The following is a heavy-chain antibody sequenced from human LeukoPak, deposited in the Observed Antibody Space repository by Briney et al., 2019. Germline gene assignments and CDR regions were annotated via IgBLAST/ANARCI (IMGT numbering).Heavy chain of an antibody. D-gene: IGHD2-15*01. CDR2: INQGGTEK. J-gene: IGHJ4*02. V-gene: IGHV3-7*01. CDR1: RFTFSNYW. Sequence: PGESLRLSCAASRFTFSNYWMSCVRQAPGKGLEWVASINQGGTEKHFVDSVKGRFTISRDNAQNSLYVQMNSLRAEDTAVYYCARLLFGGYSDYWGQGTLVTVSS. CDR3: ARLLFGGYSDY.